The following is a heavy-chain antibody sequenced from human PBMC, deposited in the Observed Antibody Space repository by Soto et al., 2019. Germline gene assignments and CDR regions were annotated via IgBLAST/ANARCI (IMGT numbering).Heavy chain of an antibody. V-gene: IGHV3-74*01. CDR1: GFTFSSYW. J-gene: IGHJ4*02. Sequence: EVQLVESGGGLVQPGGSLRLSCAASGFTFSSYWMHWVRQAPGKGLVWVSHIKSDGSGTSYADSVKGRFTISRDNAKNTLYLQMNSLRAEDTAVYYCGGNFDYWGQGTLVTVSS. CDR3: GGNFDY. CDR2: IKSDGSGT.